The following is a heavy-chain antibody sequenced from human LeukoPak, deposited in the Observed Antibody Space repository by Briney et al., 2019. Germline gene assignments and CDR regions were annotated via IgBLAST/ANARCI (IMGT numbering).Heavy chain of an antibody. J-gene: IGHJ4*02. V-gene: IGHV4-59*08. CDR1: GGSISSYY. Sequence: PSETLSLTCTVSGGSISSYYWSWIRQPPGKGLEWIGYIYYSGSTNYNPSLKSLVTISLDTSKNQFSLKLSSVTAADTAVYYCAGHHPRNTVDFWGQGTLVTVSS. CDR3: AGHHPRNTVDF. CDR2: IYYSGST. D-gene: IGHD2/OR15-2a*01.